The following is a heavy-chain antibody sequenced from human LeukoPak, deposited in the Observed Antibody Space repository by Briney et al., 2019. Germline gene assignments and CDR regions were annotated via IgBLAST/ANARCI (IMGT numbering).Heavy chain of an antibody. Sequence: SETLSLTCTVSGYSISSGYYWGWIRQPPGKGLEWIGSIYHTGSTYYIPSLKSRVTISLDTSKNQFSLNLSSVTAADTAVYYCASMITFGGVIGSIYWGQGTLVTVSS. J-gene: IGHJ4*02. V-gene: IGHV4-38-2*02. CDR2: IYHTGST. D-gene: IGHD3-16*02. CDR3: ASMITFGGVIGSIY. CDR1: GYSISSGYY.